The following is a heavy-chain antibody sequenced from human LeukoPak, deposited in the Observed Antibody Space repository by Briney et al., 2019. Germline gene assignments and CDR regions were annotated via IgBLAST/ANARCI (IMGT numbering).Heavy chain of an antibody. CDR3: AKXRYNSNSDFDY. D-gene: IGHD1-1*01. J-gene: IGHJ4*02. CDR2: IRYDGSNK. Sequence: PGGSLRLSCAASGFTFSSYGMHWVRRAPGKGLEWVAFIRYDGSNKYYADSVKGRFTISRDNSKNTLYLQMNSLRAEDTAVYYWAKXRYNSNSDFDYWGQGTLVTVSS. V-gene: IGHV3-30*02. CDR1: GFTFSSYG.